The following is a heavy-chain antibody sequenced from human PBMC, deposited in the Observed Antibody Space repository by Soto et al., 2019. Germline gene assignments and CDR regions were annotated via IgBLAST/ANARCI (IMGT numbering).Heavy chain of an antibody. Sequence: GGSLRLSCAASGFTFSSYSMNWVRQAPGKGLEWVSSISSSSSYIYYADSVKGRFTISRDNAKNSLYLQMNSLRAEDTAVYYCARGFPYEYSGYDTNFDYWGQGTLVTAPQ. CDR3: ARGFPYEYSGYDTNFDY. J-gene: IGHJ4*02. CDR2: ISSSSSYI. V-gene: IGHV3-21*01. CDR1: GFTFSSYS. D-gene: IGHD5-12*01.